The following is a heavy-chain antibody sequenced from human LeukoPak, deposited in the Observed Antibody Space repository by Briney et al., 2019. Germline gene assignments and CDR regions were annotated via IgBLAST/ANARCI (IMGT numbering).Heavy chain of an antibody. D-gene: IGHD3-22*01. CDR1: GFTFSSYA. V-gene: IGHV3-23*01. J-gene: IGHJ4*02. CDR2: ISGSGGST. Sequence: GGSLRLSCAASGFTFSSYAMSWVRQAPGKELEWVSAISGSGGSTYYADSVKGRFTISRDNSKNTLYLQMNSLRAEDTAVYYCATKSSGYNIFFDYWGQGTLVTVSS. CDR3: ATKSSGYNIFFDY.